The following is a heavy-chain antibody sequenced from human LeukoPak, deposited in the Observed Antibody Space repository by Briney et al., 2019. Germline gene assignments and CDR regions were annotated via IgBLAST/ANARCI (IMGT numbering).Heavy chain of an antibody. D-gene: IGHD2-15*01. CDR1: GLTFNTVW. Sequence: GGSLRLSCAVSGLTFNTVWLTWVRQAPGKGLEWVGLIKSKPDGVTIHYAAPVQGTFAISRDDSKHTFFLQMNSLRAEDTATYYCARGESSYCSGGCYFASWGQGALVTISS. V-gene: IGHV3-15*01. CDR2: IKSKPDGVTI. J-gene: IGHJ5*01. CDR3: ARGESSYCSGGCYFAS.